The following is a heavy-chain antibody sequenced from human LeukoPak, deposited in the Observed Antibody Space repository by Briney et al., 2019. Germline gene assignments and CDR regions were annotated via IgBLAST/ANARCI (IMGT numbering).Heavy chain of an antibody. CDR3: ARVCTMIVDQDYYFDY. CDR2: IYYSGST. J-gene: IGHJ4*02. V-gene: IGHV4-31*03. Sequence: PSQTLSLTCTVSGGSISSGGYYWSRIRQHPGKGLEWIGYIYYSGSTYYNPSLKSRVTISVDTSKNQFSLKLSSVTAADTAVYYCARVCTMIVDQDYYFDYWGQGTLVTVSS. D-gene: IGHD3-22*01. CDR1: GGSISSGGYY.